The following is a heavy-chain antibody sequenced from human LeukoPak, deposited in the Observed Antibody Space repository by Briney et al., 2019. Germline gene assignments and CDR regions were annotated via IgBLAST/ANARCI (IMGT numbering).Heavy chain of an antibody. Sequence: ALVKVSCKASGYIFTSFYIHWVRQAPGQGLEWMGWINPNNGGTKYAQKFKGRVTMTRDTSMNTVYMELTRLRSDDRAIYYCARDPSSGTHFDYWGQGTLVTVSS. CDR3: ARDPSSGTHFDY. V-gene: IGHV1-2*02. CDR1: GYIFTSFY. D-gene: IGHD1-1*01. CDR2: INPNNGGT. J-gene: IGHJ4*02.